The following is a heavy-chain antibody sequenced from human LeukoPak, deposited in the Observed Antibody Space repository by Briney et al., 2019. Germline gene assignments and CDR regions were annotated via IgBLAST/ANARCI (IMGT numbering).Heavy chain of an antibody. Sequence: PSETLSLTCTVSGGSMSSYYWSWLRQPPGKGLEWIGYIYYSGSTNYNPSLKSRVTISVDTSKNQFSLKLRSATAADTGVYYCARGPVPPSAWGQGTMVTVSS. J-gene: IGHJ3*01. CDR1: GGSMSSYY. CDR3: ARGPVPPSA. CDR2: IYYSGST. V-gene: IGHV4-59*01. D-gene: IGHD1-1*01.